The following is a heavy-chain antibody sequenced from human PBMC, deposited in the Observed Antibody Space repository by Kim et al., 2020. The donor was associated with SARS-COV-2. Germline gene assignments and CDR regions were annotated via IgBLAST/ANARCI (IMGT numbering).Heavy chain of an antibody. D-gene: IGHD3-3*01. CDR2: IYYSGST. J-gene: IGHJ6*02. Sequence: SETLSLTCTVSGGSISSGDYYWSWIRQPPGKGLEWIGYIYYSGSTYYNPSLKSRVTISVDTSKNQFSLKLSSVTAADTAVYYCARDRPNTDFWSGYYTSNYYYGMDVWGQGTTVTVSS. V-gene: IGHV4-30-4*01. CDR1: GGSISSGDYY. CDR3: ARDRPNTDFWSGYYTSNYYYGMDV.